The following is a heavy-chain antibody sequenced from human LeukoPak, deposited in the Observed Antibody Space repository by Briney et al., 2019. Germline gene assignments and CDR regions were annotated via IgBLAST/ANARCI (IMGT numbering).Heavy chain of an antibody. Sequence: KPGGSLRLSCAASGITFSSYGMSWIRQAPGKGLEWVGFIRSKAYGGTTEYAASVKGRFTISRDDSKSIAYLQMNSLKTEDTAVYYCTTLLWFGEFNFDYWGQGTLVTVSS. CDR3: TTLLWFGEFNFDY. CDR2: IRSKAYGGTT. J-gene: IGHJ4*02. D-gene: IGHD3-10*01. CDR1: GITFSSYG. V-gene: IGHV3-49*05.